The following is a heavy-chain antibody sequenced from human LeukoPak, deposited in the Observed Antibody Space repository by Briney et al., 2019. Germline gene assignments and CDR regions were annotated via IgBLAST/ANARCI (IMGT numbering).Heavy chain of an antibody. Sequence: PSETLSLTCTVSGGSISSGDYYRSWIRQPPGKGLEWIGYIYYSGSTYYNPSLKSRVTISVDTSKNQFSLKLSSVTAADTAVYYCARVPSTRNQWQANFDYWGQGTLVTVSS. CDR3: ARVPSTRNQWQANFDY. CDR2: IYYSGST. D-gene: IGHD1-14*01. J-gene: IGHJ4*02. V-gene: IGHV4-30-4*01. CDR1: GGSISSGDYY.